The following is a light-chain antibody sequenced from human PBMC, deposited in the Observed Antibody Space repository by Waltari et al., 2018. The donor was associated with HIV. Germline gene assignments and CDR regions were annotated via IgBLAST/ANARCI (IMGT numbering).Light chain of an antibody. CDR1: SGHTNYA. CDR3: QSWDADIHV. J-gene: IGLJ3*02. Sequence: QLVLTQSPSASASLGASVKLTCTLNSGHTNYAIAWHQQQPEKGPRNLMKLNGDGSHTKGDGIPDRFSCSSSGAELYLTISSLQSDDESDYYCQSWDADIHVFVGGTKLTVL. CDR2: LNGDGSH. V-gene: IGLV4-69*01.